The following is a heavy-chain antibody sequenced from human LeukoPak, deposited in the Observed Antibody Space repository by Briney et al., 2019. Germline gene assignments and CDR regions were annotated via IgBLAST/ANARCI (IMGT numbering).Heavy chain of an antibody. J-gene: IGHJ3*02. CDR2: IIPIFGTA. CDR3: ARRHASLKSYGDYVDDAFDI. Sequence: SVKVSCKASGGTFSSYAISWVRQAPGQGLEWMGGIIPIFGTANYAQKFQGRVTITADESTSTAYMELSSLRSEDTAVYYCARRHASLKSYGDYVDDAFDIWGQGTMVTVSS. V-gene: IGHV1-69*13. CDR1: GGTFSSYA. D-gene: IGHD4-17*01.